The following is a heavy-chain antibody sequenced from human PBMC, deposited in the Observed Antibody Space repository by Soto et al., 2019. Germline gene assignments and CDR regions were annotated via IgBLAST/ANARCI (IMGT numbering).Heavy chain of an antibody. V-gene: IGHV1-8*01. CDR1: AYTFTSYD. CDR2: MNPNNGNT. D-gene: IGHD7-27*01. Sequence: ASVKVSCKVAAYTFTSYDINWVRQATGQDFEWMGWMNPNNGNTAYAQKFQGRVTMTRDTSKSTAFMELSSLTSEDTAVYYCARGPRNWGVDYWGQGTLVTVSS. J-gene: IGHJ4*02. CDR3: ARGPRNWGVDY.